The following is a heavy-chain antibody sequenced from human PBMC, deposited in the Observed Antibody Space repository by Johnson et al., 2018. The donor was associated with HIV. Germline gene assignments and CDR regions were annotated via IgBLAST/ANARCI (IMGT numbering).Heavy chain of an antibody. J-gene: IGHJ3*02. D-gene: IGHD2-2*01. V-gene: IGHV3-13*01. Sequence: VQLVESGGGVVQPGRSLRLSCAASGFTFSSYDMHWVRQATGQGLEWVSAIGTAGATYYPGSVQGRFTISIDNSKNTLYLQMNSLRAEDTAVYYCAKDPGDCSSTSCYAFDIWGQGTMVTVSS. CDR3: AKDPGDCSSTSCYAFDI. CDR2: IGTAGAT. CDR1: GFTFSSYD.